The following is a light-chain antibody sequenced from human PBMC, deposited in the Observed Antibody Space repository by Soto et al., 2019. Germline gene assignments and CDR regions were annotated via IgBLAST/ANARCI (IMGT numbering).Light chain of an antibody. J-gene: IGLJ2*01. Sequence: QSALTQPASVSGSPGQSVTISCTGTSSDVGAYNYFSWYQQHPGKAPKLMIFDVSYRPSGVSNRFSGSKSGNTASLTISGLHDEDEADYYCRSSTGSTFVIFGGGTKLTVL. CDR3: RSSTGSTFVI. CDR1: SSDVGAYNY. V-gene: IGLV2-14*03. CDR2: DVS.